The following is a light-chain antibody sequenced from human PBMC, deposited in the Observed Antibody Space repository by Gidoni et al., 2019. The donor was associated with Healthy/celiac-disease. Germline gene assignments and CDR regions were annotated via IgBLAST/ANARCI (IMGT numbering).Light chain of an antibody. Sequence: EIVLTQSPGTRSLSPGERATLSCQASQSVSSSYLDWYQQKPGQAPRLLIYGASSRATGIPDRFSGSGSGTDFTLTISRLEPEDFAVYYCQQYGSSPTFGQXTKVEIK. V-gene: IGKV3-20*01. CDR3: QQYGSSPT. CDR2: GAS. J-gene: IGKJ1*01. CDR1: QSVSSSY.